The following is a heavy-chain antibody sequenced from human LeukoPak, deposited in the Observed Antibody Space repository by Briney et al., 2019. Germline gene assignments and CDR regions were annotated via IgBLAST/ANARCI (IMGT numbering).Heavy chain of an antibody. CDR2: IKQDGSET. V-gene: IGHV3-7*01. Sequence: QPGGSLRLSCAASGFTFSSYWMSWVRQAGKGLEWVANIKQDGSETYYVDSVKGRFTISRDNPKNSLYLEMNSLRAEDTAVYYCARGGFYPDYWGQGTLVTVSS. J-gene: IGHJ4*02. CDR3: ARGGFYPDY. CDR1: GFTFSSYW. D-gene: IGHD3-3*01.